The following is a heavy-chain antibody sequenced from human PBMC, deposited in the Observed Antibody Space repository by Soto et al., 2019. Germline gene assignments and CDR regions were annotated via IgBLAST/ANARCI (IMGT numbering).Heavy chain of an antibody. V-gene: IGHV4-59*01. CDR1: GGSISGYY. D-gene: IGHD2-21*02. Sequence: SETLSLTCTVSGGSISGYYWSWIRQPPGKGLEWIGYMYNTGNTVYNPSIKSRVNISEDTSKSQFSQRMNTMTAADTAFYYCARDLWGYCGTDCYPLDVWGQGTTVTVS. J-gene: IGHJ6*02. CDR2: MYNTGNT. CDR3: ARDLWGYCGTDCYPLDV.